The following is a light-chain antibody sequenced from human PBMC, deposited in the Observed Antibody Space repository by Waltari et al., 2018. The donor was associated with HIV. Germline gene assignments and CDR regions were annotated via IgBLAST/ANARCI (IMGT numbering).Light chain of an antibody. Sequence: DTQMTQSPSSVSASVGDRVTITCRASQDISSWLAWYQQRPGKAPEVLIYGASSLQSGVPSRFSGNGSGTNFTLTISTLQPEDVATYFCQQANTFPWTFGQGTKVEIK. CDR1: QDISSW. CDR3: QQANTFPWT. J-gene: IGKJ1*01. V-gene: IGKV1D-12*01. CDR2: GAS.